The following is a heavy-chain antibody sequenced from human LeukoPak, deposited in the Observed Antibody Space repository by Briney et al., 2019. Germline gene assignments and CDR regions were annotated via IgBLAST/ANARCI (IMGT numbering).Heavy chain of an antibody. CDR3: ARGGLEYYFDY. Sequence: PSETLSLTCAVYGGSFSGYYWSWIRQPPGNGLEWIGEINHSGSTNYNPSLKSRVTISVDTSKNQFSLKLSSVTAADTAVYYCARGGLEYYFDYWGQGTLVTVSS. V-gene: IGHV4-34*01. D-gene: IGHD5-12*01. CDR1: GGSFSGYY. J-gene: IGHJ4*02. CDR2: INHSGST.